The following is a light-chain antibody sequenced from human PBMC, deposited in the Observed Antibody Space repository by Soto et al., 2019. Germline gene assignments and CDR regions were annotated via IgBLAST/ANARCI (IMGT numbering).Light chain of an antibody. V-gene: IGKV3-11*01. J-gene: IGKJ1*01. CDR1: QSVSSY. CDR3: QNYGSSRGT. Sequence: EIVLTQSPATLALAPGERATPSCSASQSVSSYLAWYQQKPGQAPRLLIYDASNRATGIPARFSGSGSETDFALTISSLEAEDFAVYYCQNYGSSRGTCGQGNTGVIK. CDR2: DAS.